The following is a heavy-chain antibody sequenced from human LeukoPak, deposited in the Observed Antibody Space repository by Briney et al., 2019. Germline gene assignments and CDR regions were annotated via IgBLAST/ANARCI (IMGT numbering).Heavy chain of an antibody. CDR3: ARDQDSSSWFLFSGSWFGP. CDR2: INPNSGGT. J-gene: IGHJ5*02. V-gene: IGHV1-2*02. CDR1: GYTFTGYY. D-gene: IGHD6-13*01. Sequence: ASVKVSCKASGYTFTGYYMHWVRQAPGQGLEWMGWINPNSGGTNYAQKFQGRVTMTRDTSISTAYMELSRLRSDDTAVYYCARDQDSSSWFLFSGSWFGPWGQGTLVNGSS.